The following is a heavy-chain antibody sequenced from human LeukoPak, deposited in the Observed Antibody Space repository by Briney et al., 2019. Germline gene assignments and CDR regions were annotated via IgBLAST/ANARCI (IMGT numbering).Heavy chain of an antibody. D-gene: IGHD6-25*01. CDR1: GGSISSSTYY. Sequence: PSETLSLTCTVSGGSISSSTYYWGWIRQPPGKGLEWIGSIYYSGSTYNNPSLKSRVTISVDTSKNQFSLKLSSVTAADTAVYYCARGSVPPSQNYGMDVWGKGTTVTVSS. CDR2: IYYSGST. V-gene: IGHV4-39*07. J-gene: IGHJ6*04. CDR3: ARGSVPPSQNYGMDV.